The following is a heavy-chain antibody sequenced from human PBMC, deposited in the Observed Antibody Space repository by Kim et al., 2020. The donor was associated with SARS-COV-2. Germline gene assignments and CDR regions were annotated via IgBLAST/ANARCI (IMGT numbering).Heavy chain of an antibody. J-gene: IGHJ6*02. CDR3: AKGDYGDYVRGYYGMDV. D-gene: IGHD4-17*01. CDR2: ISGSGGST. V-gene: IGHV3-23*01. Sequence: GGSLRLSCAASGFTFSSYAMSWVRQAPGKGLEWVSAISGSGGSTYYADSVKGRFTISRDNSKNTLYLQMNSLRAEDTAVYYCAKGDYGDYVRGYYGMDVWGQGTTVTVSS. CDR1: GFTFSSYA.